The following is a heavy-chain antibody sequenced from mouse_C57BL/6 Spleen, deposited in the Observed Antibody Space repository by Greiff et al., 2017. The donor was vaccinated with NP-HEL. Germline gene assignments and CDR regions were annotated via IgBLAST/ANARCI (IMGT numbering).Heavy chain of an antibody. D-gene: IGHD2-1*01. J-gene: IGHJ3*01. CDR3: ATDYGNYVWFAY. CDR1: GFNIKDYY. CDR2: IDPEDGET. Sequence: VHVKQSGAELVKPGASVKLSCTASGFNIKDYYMHWVKQRTEQGLEWIGRIDPEDGETKYAPKFQGKATITADTSSNTAYLQLSSLTSEDTAVYYCATDYGNYVWFAYWGQGTLVTVSA. V-gene: IGHV14-2*01.